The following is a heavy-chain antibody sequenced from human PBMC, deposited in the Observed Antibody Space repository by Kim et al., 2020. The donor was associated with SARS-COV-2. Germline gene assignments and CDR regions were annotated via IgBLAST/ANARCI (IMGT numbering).Heavy chain of an antibody. Sequence: SETLSLTCTVSGGSISSHYWSWIRQPPRKGREWIGYIYCSGSTNYNHSLKSRVTISIDTSKNQFSLKLSSVTATDTAVYYLARHLRKMGEGLSFGLVIIPGAFDPWGQGTLVTVSP. CDR2: IYCSGST. J-gene: IGHJ5*02. D-gene: IGHD3-3*01. V-gene: IGHV4-59*08. CDR1: GGSISSHY. CDR3: ARHLRKMGEGLSFGLVIIPGAFDP.